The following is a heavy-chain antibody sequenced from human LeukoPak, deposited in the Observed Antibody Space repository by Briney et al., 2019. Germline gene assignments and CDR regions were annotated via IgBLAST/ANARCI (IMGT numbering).Heavy chain of an antibody. V-gene: IGHV4-61*02. J-gene: IGHJ6*03. Sequence: PSETLSLTCTVSGDSISRGTYYWTWIRQPAGKGLEWIGRIYSSGSTNYNPSLKSRVTISVDTSKNQFSLKLSSVTAADTAVYYCARSRSESSTLYYYYYYMDVWGKGTTVTVSS. CDR3: ARSRSESSTLYYYYYYMDV. D-gene: IGHD1-26*01. CDR1: GDSISRGTYY. CDR2: IYSSGST.